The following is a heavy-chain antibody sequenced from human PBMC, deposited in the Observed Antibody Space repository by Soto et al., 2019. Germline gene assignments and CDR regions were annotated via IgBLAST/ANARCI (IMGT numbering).Heavy chain of an antibody. D-gene: IGHD3-10*01. V-gene: IGHV1-69*13. CDR1: GGTFSSYA. CDR3: ALRGSLYYYGMDV. Sequence: SVKVSCKASGGTFSSYAISWVRQAPGQGLEWMGGIIPIFGTANYAQKFQGRVTITADESTSTAYMELSSLRSEDTAVYYCALRGSLYYYGMDVWGQGTTVPVSS. J-gene: IGHJ6*02. CDR2: IIPIFGTA.